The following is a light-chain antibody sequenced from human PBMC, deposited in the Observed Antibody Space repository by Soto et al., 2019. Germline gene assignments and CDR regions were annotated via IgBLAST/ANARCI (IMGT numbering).Light chain of an antibody. J-gene: IGLJ1*01. CDR1: SSDIGGHNY. CDR3: SSYTSSSTLV. Sequence: QSVLTQPDSVSGSPGQSITISCTGTSSDIGGHNYVSWYQQHPGKAPKLMIYEVSNRPSGVSDRFSGSKSGNTASLTISGLQAEDEADYYCSSYTSSSTLVFGTGTKVTVL. CDR2: EVS. V-gene: IGLV2-14*01.